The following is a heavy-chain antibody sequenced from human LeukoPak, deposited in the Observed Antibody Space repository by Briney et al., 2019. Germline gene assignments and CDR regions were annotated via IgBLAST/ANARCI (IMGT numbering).Heavy chain of an antibody. CDR2: INPNSGGT. CDR3: ARVRHSTYYYDSSGYYPNWFDP. Sequence: ASVKVSCKASGYTFTCYYMHWVRQAPGQGLEWMGRINPNSGGTNYAQKFQGRVTMTRDTSISTAYMELSRLRSDDTAVYYCARVRHSTYYYDSSGYYPNWFDPWGQGTLVTVSS. D-gene: IGHD3-22*01. CDR1: GYTFTCYY. V-gene: IGHV1-2*06. J-gene: IGHJ5*02.